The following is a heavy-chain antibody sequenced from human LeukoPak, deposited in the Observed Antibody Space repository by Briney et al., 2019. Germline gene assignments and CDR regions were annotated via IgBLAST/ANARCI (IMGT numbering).Heavy chain of an antibody. CDR3: ARDRDTDKLPTLGY. V-gene: IGHV3-21*01. D-gene: IGHD5-18*01. Sequence: PGGSLRLSCAASGFTFSSYSMNCVRQAPGKGLEWVSSISSSSRYIHYADSVKGRFTISRDNAKNSLYLQMNSLRAEDTAVYYCARDRDTDKLPTLGYWGQGTLVTVSS. CDR2: ISSSSRYI. CDR1: GFTFSSYS. J-gene: IGHJ4*02.